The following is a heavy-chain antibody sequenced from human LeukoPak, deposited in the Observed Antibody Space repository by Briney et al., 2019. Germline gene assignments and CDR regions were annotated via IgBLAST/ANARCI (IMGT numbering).Heavy chain of an antibody. J-gene: IGHJ4*02. D-gene: IGHD3-10*01. CDR2: IYYSGST. Sequence: PSETLSLTCTVSGGSISSSSYYWGWIRQPPGKGLEWIGSIYYSGSTYYNPSLKSRVTISVDTSKNQFSLKLSSVTAADTAVYYCARAGVMVRGVTRYYFDYWGQGTLVTVSS. CDR3: ARAGVMVRGVTRYYFDY. V-gene: IGHV4-39*07. CDR1: GGSISSSSYY.